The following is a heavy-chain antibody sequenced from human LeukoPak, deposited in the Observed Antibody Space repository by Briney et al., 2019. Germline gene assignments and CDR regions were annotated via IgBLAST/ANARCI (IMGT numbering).Heavy chain of an antibody. CDR3: ARLLHTIFGVPPDY. J-gene: IGHJ4*02. CDR2: IYYSGST. D-gene: IGHD3-3*01. V-gene: IGHV4-39*01. CDR1: GGSISSSSYY. Sequence: KPSETLSLTCTVSGGSISSSSYYWGWIRQPPGKGLEWIGSIYYSGSTYYNPSLKSRVTISVDTSKNQFSLKLSSVTAADTAVYYCARLLHTIFGVPPDYWGQGTLVTVSS.